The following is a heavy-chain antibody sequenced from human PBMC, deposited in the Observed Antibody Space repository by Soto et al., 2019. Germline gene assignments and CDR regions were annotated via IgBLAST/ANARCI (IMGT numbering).Heavy chain of an antibody. CDR1: GGSISSGVYY. CDR3: ARALIQLWPHFYYGMDV. J-gene: IGHJ6*02. D-gene: IGHD5-18*01. V-gene: IGHV4-30-4*01. Sequence: LSLTCTVSGGSISSGVYYWRWIREPPGKGQEWIGYIYYSGTTYYNPSLKSRVTISVDTSKNQYSQKVSSVTAADTAVYYCARALIQLWPHFYYGMDVWGQGTKVTVSS. CDR2: IYYSGTT.